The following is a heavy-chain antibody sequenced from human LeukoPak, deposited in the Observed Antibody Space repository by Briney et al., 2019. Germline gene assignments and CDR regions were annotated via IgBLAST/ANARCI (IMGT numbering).Heavy chain of an antibody. CDR1: GFTFSDFG. CDR3: ARGAGTYYGTDTFDL. Sequence: PGGSLRLSCEASGFTFSDFGLHWVRQAPGKGLEWVAFIRSEENKIYYLASVRGRFTISRDNSKNTLFLQMSNLRHEDTAVYYCARGAGTYYGTDTFDLWGQGTMVTVSS. CDR2: IRSEENKI. D-gene: IGHD1-26*01. J-gene: IGHJ3*01. V-gene: IGHV3-30*02.